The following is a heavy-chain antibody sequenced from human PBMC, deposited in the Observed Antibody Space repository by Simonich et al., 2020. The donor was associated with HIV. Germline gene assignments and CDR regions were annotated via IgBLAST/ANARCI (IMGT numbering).Heavy chain of an antibody. D-gene: IGHD2-15*01. CDR2: VNHSGSA. CDR3: ARGFPFISLGSY. CDR1: GGSFSGYY. J-gene: IGHJ4*02. V-gene: IGHV4-34*01. Sequence: QVQVKQWGAGRLKPSETLSLTCAVYGGSFSGYYWSWIRQPPGKGLEWIGEVNHSGSATYNASLKSRITISVDTSENQFSLKLSSVTAADTAVYYCARGFPFISLGSYWGQGTQVTVSS.